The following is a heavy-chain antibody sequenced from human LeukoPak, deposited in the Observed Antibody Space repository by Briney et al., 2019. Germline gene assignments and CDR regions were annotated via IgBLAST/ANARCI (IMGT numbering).Heavy chain of an antibody. CDR3: TRDCSSTSCYDDYYYGMDV. Sequence: GRSLRLSCTASGFTFGDYAMSWVRQAPGKGLEWVGFIRSKAYGGTTEYAASVKGRFTISRDDSKSIAYLQMNSLKTEDTAVYYCTRDCSSTSCYDDYYYGMDVWGQGTTVTVSS. J-gene: IGHJ6*02. D-gene: IGHD2-2*01. CDR1: GFTFGDYA. CDR2: IRSKAYGGTT. V-gene: IGHV3-49*04.